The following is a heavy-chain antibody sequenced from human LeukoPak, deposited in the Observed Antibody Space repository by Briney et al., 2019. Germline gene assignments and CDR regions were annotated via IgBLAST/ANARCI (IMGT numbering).Heavy chain of an antibody. V-gene: IGHV4-34*01. CDR1: GGSFSGYY. D-gene: IGHD2-15*01. CDR2: INQSGST. CDR3: ARGQGIVVVVAATQRVYSDY. Sequence: SETLSLTCAVYGGSFSGYYWSWIRQPSGKGLEWIGEINQSGSTNYNPSLKSRVTISVDTSKNQFSLKLSSVTAADTAVYYCARGQGIVVVVAATQRVYSDYWGQGTLVTVSS. J-gene: IGHJ4*02.